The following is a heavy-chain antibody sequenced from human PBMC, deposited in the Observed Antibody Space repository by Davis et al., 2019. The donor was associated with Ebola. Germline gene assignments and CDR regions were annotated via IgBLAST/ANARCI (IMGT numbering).Heavy chain of an antibody. D-gene: IGHD6-13*01. Sequence: PSETLSLTCTVSGGSISSYYWSWIRQPAGKGLEWIGRIYTSGSTNYNPSLKSRVTMSVDTSKNQFSLKLSSVTAADTAVYYCARGSSSWYYYYYYMDVWGKGTTVTVSS. CDR3: ARGSSSWYYYYYYMDV. J-gene: IGHJ6*03. CDR1: GGSISSYY. V-gene: IGHV4-4*07. CDR2: IYTSGST.